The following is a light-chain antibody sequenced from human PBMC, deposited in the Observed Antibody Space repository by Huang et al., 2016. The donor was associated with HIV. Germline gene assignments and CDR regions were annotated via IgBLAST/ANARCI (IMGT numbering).Light chain of an antibody. CDR2: KVS. CDR1: QSLVHSDGKTY. V-gene: IGKV2-30*02. CDR3: MQGTHWPLT. J-gene: IGKJ4*01. Sequence: DVVMTQSPLSLPVTLGQSASISCRSSQSLVHSDGKTYLNWFHQRPGQSPRRLIYKVSNRDSGVPDRYSGSGSGTDFTLKISRVEAEDVGVYYCMQGTHWPLTFGGGTKVEIK.